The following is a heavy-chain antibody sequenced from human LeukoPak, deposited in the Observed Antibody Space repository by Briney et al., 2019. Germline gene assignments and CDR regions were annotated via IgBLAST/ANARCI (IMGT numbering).Heavy chain of an antibody. J-gene: IGHJ5*02. CDR3: ARDKGNWFDA. CDR2: ISYDGTNK. V-gene: IGHV3-30*03. CDR1: GFTFSGYS. Sequence: GGSLRLSCAASGFTFSGYSMHWVRQAPGRGLEWVALISYDGTNKYYADSVKGRFTISRDTSKNTLYLQMNSLRGEDTAVYYCARDKGNWFDAWGQGTLVTVSS.